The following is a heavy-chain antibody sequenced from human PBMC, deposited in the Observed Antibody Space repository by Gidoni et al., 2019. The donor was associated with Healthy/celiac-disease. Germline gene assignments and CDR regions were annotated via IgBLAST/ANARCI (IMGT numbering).Heavy chain of an antibody. Sequence: QVQLVESGGGVVQPGRSLSLSCAASGFTFSRYAMHWVRQAPGKGLEWVAVISYDGSNKYYADSVKGRFTISRDNSKNTLYLQMNSLRAEDTAVYYCARAMARVTTVIPPDYWGQGTLVTVSS. V-gene: IGHV3-30-3*01. CDR2: ISYDGSNK. CDR1: GFTFSRYA. CDR3: ARAMARVTTVIPPDY. D-gene: IGHD4-17*01. J-gene: IGHJ4*02.